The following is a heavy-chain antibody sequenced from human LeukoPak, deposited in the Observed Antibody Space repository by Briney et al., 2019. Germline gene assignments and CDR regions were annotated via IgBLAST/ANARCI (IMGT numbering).Heavy chain of an antibody. J-gene: IGHJ4*02. D-gene: IGHD4-17*01. CDR3: ARNRNDYGDYVHDY. CDR1: GFTFSSCA. Sequence: PGGSLRLSCAASGFTFSSCAMSWVRQAPGKGLEWVSAISDSGAYTYYADSVKGRFTISRDNSKNTLYLQMNSLRAEDTAVYYCARNRNDYGDYVHDYWGQGTLVTVSS. V-gene: IGHV3-23*01. CDR2: ISDSGAYT.